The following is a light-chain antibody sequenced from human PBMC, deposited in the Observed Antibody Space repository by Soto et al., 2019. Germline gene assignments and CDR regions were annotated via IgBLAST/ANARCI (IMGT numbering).Light chain of an antibody. Sequence: DIQMTQSPSSLSASVGDRVTFICRASQSISSYLNWYQQKPEKAPKLLIYAASSLQSGVPSRFSGSGSGTDFTLTISSLQPEDFATYYCQQSYRTPRTFGQGTKVE. J-gene: IGKJ1*01. CDR2: AAS. CDR1: QSISSY. V-gene: IGKV1-39*01. CDR3: QQSYRTPRT.